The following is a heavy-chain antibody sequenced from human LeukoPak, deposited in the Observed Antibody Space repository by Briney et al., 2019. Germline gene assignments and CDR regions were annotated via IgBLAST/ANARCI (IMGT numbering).Heavy chain of an antibody. Sequence: GASVKVSCKASGGTFSSYAISWVRQAPGQGLEWMGWINPNSGGTNYAQKFQGRVTMTRDTSISTAYMELSRLRSDDTAVYYCARVYVGRKNNDYWGQGTLVTVSS. V-gene: IGHV1-2*02. CDR3: ARVYVGRKNNDY. CDR1: GGTFSSYA. CDR2: INPNSGGT. D-gene: IGHD2/OR15-2a*01. J-gene: IGHJ4*02.